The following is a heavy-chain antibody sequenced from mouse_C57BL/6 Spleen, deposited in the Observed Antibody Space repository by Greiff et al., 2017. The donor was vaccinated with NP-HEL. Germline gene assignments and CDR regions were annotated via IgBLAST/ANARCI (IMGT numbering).Heavy chain of an antibody. D-gene: IGHD2-4*01. V-gene: IGHV1-4*01. Sequence: VKLQQDGAELARPGASVKMSCKASGYTFTSYTMHWVKQRPGQGLEWIGYINPSSGYTKYNQKFKDKATLTADKSSSTAYMQLSSLTSEASAVYYCVYDYDGAYWGQGTLVTVSA. CDR2: INPSSGYT. J-gene: IGHJ3*01. CDR1: GYTFTSYT. CDR3: VYDYDGAY.